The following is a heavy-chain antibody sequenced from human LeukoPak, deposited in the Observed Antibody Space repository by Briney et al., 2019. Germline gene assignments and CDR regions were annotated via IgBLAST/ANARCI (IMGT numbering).Heavy chain of an antibody. Sequence: PGRSLRLSCAASGFTLSSYAMHWVRQAPGKGLEWVAVISYDGSNKYYADSVKGRFTISRDNSKNTLYLQMNSLRAEDTAVYYCASPTSGWYVFDYWGQGTLVTVSS. V-gene: IGHV3-30*04. CDR1: GFTLSSYA. D-gene: IGHD6-19*01. CDR3: ASPTSGWYVFDY. CDR2: ISYDGSNK. J-gene: IGHJ4*02.